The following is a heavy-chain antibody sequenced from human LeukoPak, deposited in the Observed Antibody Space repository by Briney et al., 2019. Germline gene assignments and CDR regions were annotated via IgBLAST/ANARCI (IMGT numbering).Heavy chain of an antibody. Sequence: ASVKVCCKASGYTFTSYGISWVRQAPGQGLEWMGWISAYNGNTNYAQKLQGRVTMTTDTSTSTAYMELRSLRSDDTAVYYCARMRDTYYYDSSGYYPQEDWGQGTLVTVSS. CDR3: ARMRDTYYYDSSGYYPQED. D-gene: IGHD3-22*01. J-gene: IGHJ4*02. CDR2: ISAYNGNT. V-gene: IGHV1-18*01. CDR1: GYTFTSYG.